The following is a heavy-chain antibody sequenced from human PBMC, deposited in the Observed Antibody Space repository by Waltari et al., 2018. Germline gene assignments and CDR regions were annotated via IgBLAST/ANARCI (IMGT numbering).Heavy chain of an antibody. CDR2: SYPSGGT. CDR1: GGSISSGSYY. CDR3: ASSIAAAVEYYYGMDV. D-gene: IGHD6-13*01. V-gene: IGHV4-61*02. Sequence: QVQLQESGPGLVKPSQTLSLTCTVSGGSISSGSYYWSWIRQPAGKGLEWIGRSYPSGGTNYNPPLKSRVNISVDTSKNQFSLKLSSVTAADTAVYYCASSIAAAVEYYYGMDVWGQGTTVTVSS. J-gene: IGHJ6*02.